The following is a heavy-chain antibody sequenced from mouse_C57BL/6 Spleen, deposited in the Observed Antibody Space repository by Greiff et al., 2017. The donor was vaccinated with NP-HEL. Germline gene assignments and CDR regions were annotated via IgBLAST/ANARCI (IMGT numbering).Heavy chain of an antibody. CDR1: GYAFSSSW. D-gene: IGHD1-1*01. CDR3: ARWVFTTLVKLSMDY. Sequence: QVQLKHSGPELVKPGASVKISCKASGYAFSSSWMNWVKQRPGKGLEWIGRIYPGDGDTNYNGKFKGKATLTADKSSSTAYMQLSSLTSEDSAVYFCARWVFTTLVKLSMDYWGQGTSVTVSS. J-gene: IGHJ4*01. CDR2: IYPGDGDT. V-gene: IGHV1-82*01.